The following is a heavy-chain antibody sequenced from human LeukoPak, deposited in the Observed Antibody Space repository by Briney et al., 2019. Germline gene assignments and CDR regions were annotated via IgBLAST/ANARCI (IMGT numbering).Heavy chain of an antibody. CDR2: IIPILGIA. J-gene: IGHJ4*02. CDR1: GGTFSSYA. Sequence: SVKVSCKASGGTFSSYAISWVRQAPGQGLEWMGRIIPILGIANYAQKFQGRVTITADKSTSTAYMELSSLRSEDTAVYYCARGKLGKGYFDYWGQGTLVTASS. D-gene: IGHD7-27*01. CDR3: ARGKLGKGYFDY. V-gene: IGHV1-69*04.